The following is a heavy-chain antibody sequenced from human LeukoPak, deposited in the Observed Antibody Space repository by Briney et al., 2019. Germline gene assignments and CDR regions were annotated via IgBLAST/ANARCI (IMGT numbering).Heavy chain of an antibody. CDR1: GFTFSSYV. Sequence: PGGSLRLSCAASGFTFSSYVMHWVRQGPGKGLERVAIISYDGSNEYYADSVKGRFTISRDNSKNTLYLQMNSLRAADTAVYYCARAAARSFVRFPRSLEYWGQGTLVTVSS. CDR2: ISYDGSNE. D-gene: IGHD6-6*01. CDR3: ARAAARSFVRFPRSLEY. J-gene: IGHJ4*02. V-gene: IGHV3-30*04.